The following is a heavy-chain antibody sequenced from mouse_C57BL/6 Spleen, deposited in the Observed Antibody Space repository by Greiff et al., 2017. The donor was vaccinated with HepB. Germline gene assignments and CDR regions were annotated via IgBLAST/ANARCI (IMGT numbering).Heavy chain of an antibody. Sequence: DVKLQESGAELVRPGASVKLSCTASGFNIKDYYMHWVKQRPEQGLEWIGRIDPEDGDTEYAPKFQGKATMTADTSSNTAYLQLSSLTSEDTAVYYCTFDYYGSSYDYFDYWGQGTTLTVSS. CDR3: TFDYYGSSYDYFDY. CDR1: GFNIKDYY. J-gene: IGHJ2*01. D-gene: IGHD1-1*01. CDR2: IDPEDGDT. V-gene: IGHV14-1*01.